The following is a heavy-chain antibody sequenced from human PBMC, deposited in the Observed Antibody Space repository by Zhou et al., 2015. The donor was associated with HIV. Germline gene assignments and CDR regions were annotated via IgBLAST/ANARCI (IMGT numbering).Heavy chain of an antibody. V-gene: IGHV1-46*01. CDR3: TREFVGGHYDY. CDR1: GDAFSSYS. J-gene: IGHJ4*02. Sequence: QVQLLQSGAEVKKPDSSVRVSCKGSGDAFSSYSISWVRQAPGQGLQWMGTMNPSAGATNYAPKFRDRVTMTSDTSTSTAYMELSSLTFHDTAVYYCTREFVGGHYDYWGLGTLVTVSS. CDR2: MNPSAGAT. D-gene: IGHD2-21*02.